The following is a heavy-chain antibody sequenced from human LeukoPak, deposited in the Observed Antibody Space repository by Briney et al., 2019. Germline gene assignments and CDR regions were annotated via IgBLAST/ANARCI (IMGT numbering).Heavy chain of an antibody. V-gene: IGHV3-7*01. CDR1: GFSFGSFW. CDR2: INEDGSQT. J-gene: IGHJ4*02. Sequence: GGSLRVSCAAFGFSFGSFWMTWIRPAAGKGLEWVGHINEDGSQTNYIPSVTGRFTISRDNTKDSLYLQMSSLRAEDTAVYFCVRDVGYFHFDSWGQGILVTVSS. CDR3: VRDVGYFHFDS. D-gene: IGHD1-1*01.